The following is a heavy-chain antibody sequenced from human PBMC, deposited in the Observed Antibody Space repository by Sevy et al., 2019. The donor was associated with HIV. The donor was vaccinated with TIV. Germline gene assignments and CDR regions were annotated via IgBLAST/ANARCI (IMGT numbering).Heavy chain of an antibody. CDR3: ARDSTTRPRVLDY. CDR1: GGAISSYF. V-gene: IGHV4-59*01. D-gene: IGHD1-1*01. CDR2: IYFTGNT. Sequence: SETLSLTCSVSGGAISSYFWTWVRQSPGKGLEWIGNIYFTGNTDYSPSLKSRVTLSLDTSKSQFSLTLKSVTAADTAFYFCARDSTTRPRVLDYWGHGTLVTVSS. J-gene: IGHJ4*01.